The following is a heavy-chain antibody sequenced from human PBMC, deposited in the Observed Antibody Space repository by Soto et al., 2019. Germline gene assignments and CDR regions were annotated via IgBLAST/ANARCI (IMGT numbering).Heavy chain of an antibody. J-gene: IGHJ5*02. Sequence: QVQLVQSGAEVKRPGSSVKVSCKASGGTFSSFAISWVRQAPGQGLEWMGGFIPLFQTTNYAQRFQGRVTITADESTSTAYMELSSLRSEDTAVYYCARVESTYYDSSGYYWFDHWGQGTYVTVSS. D-gene: IGHD3-22*01. V-gene: IGHV1-69*01. CDR2: FIPLFQTT. CDR1: GGTFSSFA. CDR3: ARVESTYYDSSGYYWFDH.